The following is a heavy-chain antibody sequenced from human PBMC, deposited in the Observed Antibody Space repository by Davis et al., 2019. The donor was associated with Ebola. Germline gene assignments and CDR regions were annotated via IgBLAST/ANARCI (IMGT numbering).Heavy chain of an antibody. CDR1: GFTFSSYW. J-gene: IGHJ3*01. D-gene: IGHD1-1*01. CDR2: IKQDGSKK. CDR3: ATELNGDAFDV. V-gene: IGHV3-7*03. Sequence: GESLKISCAASGFTFSSYWMNWVRQGPGKGLEWVANIKQDGSKKNYVDSVKDRFTISRDNAKNSLFLHMNNLRADDTAVYYCATELNGDAFDVWGRGTMVTVSS.